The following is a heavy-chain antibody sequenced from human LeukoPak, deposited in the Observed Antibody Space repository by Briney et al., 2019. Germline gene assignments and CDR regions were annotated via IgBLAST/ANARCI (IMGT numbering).Heavy chain of an antibody. CDR3: ARDTEWEKNPDYFDY. D-gene: IGHD1-26*01. Sequence: GASVKVSCKASGYTFTGYYMHWVRQAPGQGLEWMGWINPNSGGTNYAQKFQGRVTMTRDTSISTAYMELSRLRSDDTAVYYCARDTEWEKNPDYFDYWGQGTQVTVSS. J-gene: IGHJ4*02. CDR1: GYTFTGYY. CDR2: INPNSGGT. V-gene: IGHV1-2*02.